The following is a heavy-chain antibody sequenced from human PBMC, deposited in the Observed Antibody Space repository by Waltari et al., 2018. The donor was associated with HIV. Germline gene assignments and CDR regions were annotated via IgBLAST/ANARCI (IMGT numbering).Heavy chain of an antibody. Sequence: QITLKESGPTLVKPTQTLTLTCTFSGFSLSTSGVGVGWIRQPPGKALEWLALIYWNDDKRYSPSLKSRLTITKDTSKNQVVLTMTNMDPVDTATYYCAHSPYCSGGSCYFAEYFQHWGQGTLVTVSS. CDR1: GFSLSTSGVG. CDR3: AHSPYCSGGSCYFAEYFQH. J-gene: IGHJ1*01. V-gene: IGHV2-5*01. D-gene: IGHD2-15*01. CDR2: IYWNDDK.